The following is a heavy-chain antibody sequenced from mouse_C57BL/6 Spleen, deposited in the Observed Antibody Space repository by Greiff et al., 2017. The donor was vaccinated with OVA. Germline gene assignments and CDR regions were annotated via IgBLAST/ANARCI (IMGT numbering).Heavy chain of an antibody. D-gene: IGHD1-1*01. J-gene: IGHJ2*01. CDR2: IDPENGDT. CDR3: AYEYYGSSYVDY. V-gene: IGHV14-2*01. CDR1: GFNFTDYY. Sequence: EVQLQEPGAELVKPGASVKLSCKASGFNFTDYYMHWVKQRTEQGLEWIGRIDPENGDTNYDPNFKGKATITADTSSNTAYLQLSSLTSEDTSVYYCAYEYYGSSYVDYWGQGTTLTVSS.